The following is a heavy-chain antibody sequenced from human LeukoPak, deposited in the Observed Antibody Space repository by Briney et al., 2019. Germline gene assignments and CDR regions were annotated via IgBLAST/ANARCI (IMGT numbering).Heavy chain of an antibody. CDR2: FDPCDSYT. Sequence: GESLRISCKGSGYSFTSYWISLVRQMPGKGLEWMWRFDPCDSYTNYSPSFQGHVTTSTEKSISTATLQWSSLKASDTAMYYCASLYCSGGSCNRNWDNDAFDIWGQGTMVTVSS. CDR3: ASLYCSGGSCNRNWDNDAFDI. CDR1: GYSFTSYW. J-gene: IGHJ3*02. D-gene: IGHD2-15*01. V-gene: IGHV5-10-1*01.